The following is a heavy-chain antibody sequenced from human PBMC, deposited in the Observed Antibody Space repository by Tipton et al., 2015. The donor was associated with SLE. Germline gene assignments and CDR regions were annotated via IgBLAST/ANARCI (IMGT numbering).Heavy chain of an antibody. V-gene: IGHV4-61*02. CDR1: GGSISSGSYY. CDR2: IYTSGST. Sequence: TLSLTCTVSGGSISSGSYYWSWIRQPAGKGLEWIGRIYTSGSTNYNPSLKSRVTISVDTSKNQFSLKLSSVTAAVTAVYYCARGALGSGIVRDYWGQGTLVTVSS. J-gene: IGHJ4*02. D-gene: IGHD1-26*01. CDR3: ARGALGSGIVRDY.